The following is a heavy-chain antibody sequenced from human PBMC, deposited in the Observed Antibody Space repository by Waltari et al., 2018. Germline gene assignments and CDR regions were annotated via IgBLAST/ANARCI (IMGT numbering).Heavy chain of an antibody. V-gene: IGHV3-53*01. CDR1: GFTVSSNY. CDR3: ARVPTYTVSTGGFDY. CDR2: IYSGGST. J-gene: IGHJ4*02. Sequence: EVQLVESGGGLIQPGGSLRLSCAASGFTVSSNYMSWVRQAPGKGLEWVSVIYSGGSTYYADSVKGRFTISRDNAKNTVYLQMNSLRAADTAVYYCARVPTYTVSTGGFDYWGQGTLVTVSS. D-gene: IGHD4-17*01.